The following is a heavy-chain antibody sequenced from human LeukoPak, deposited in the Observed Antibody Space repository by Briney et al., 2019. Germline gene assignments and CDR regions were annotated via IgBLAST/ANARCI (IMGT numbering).Heavy chain of an antibody. V-gene: IGHV3-23*01. J-gene: IGHJ3*02. CDR1: GFTFSSYA. CDR3: AKGLGYCSSTSCYTGFDAFDI. D-gene: IGHD2-2*02. Sequence: GGSLRLSCAASGFTFSSYAMSWVRQAPGKGLEWVSAISGSGGSTYYADSVKGRFTISRDNSKNTLSLQTNSLRAEDTAVYYCAKGLGYCSSTSCYTGFDAFDIWGQGTMVTVSS. CDR2: ISGSGGST.